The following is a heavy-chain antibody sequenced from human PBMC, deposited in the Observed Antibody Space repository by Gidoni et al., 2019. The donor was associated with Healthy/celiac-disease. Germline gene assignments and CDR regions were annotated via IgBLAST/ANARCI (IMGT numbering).Heavy chain of an antibody. CDR2: ISSNGGST. J-gene: IGHJ4*02. V-gene: IGHV3-64D*06. CDR3: VKETPMWLQLRGYFDY. D-gene: IGHD5-12*01. CDR1: GFTFSCYA. Sequence: EVQLVESGGGLVQPGGSLRLSCSASGFTFSCYAMHWGRQAPGKGLDYVSAISSNGGSTYYADSVKGRFTISRDNSKNTLYLQMSSLRAEDTAVYYCVKETPMWLQLRGYFDYWGQGTLVTVSS.